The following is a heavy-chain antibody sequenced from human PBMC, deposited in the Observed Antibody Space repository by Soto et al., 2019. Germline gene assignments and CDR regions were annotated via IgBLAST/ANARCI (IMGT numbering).Heavy chain of an antibody. Sequence: QVQLVQSGAEVNKPGSSVKVSCKASGGTFSSYAISWVRQAPGQVLEWMGGIIPIFGTANYAQKFQGRVTITADESTSTAYMELSSLRSEDTAVYYCARSLVTYYDDRSAFDIWGQGTMVTVSS. J-gene: IGHJ3*02. V-gene: IGHV1-69*01. CDR2: IIPIFGTA. CDR1: GGTFSSYA. CDR3: ARSLVTYYDDRSAFDI. D-gene: IGHD3-22*01.